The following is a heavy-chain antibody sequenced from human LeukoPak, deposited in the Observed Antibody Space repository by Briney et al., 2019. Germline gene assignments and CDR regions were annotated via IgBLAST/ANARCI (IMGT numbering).Heavy chain of an antibody. CDR1: GYTFTNYG. D-gene: IGHD6-6*01. CDR3: ARAPSYSSSFDY. Sequence: ASVKVSCKASGYTFTNYGITWVRQAPGQGLEWMGWISAYNGNTNYAQKLQGRVTMTTDTSTSTAYMELRSLRSDDTAVYYCARAPSYSSSFDYWGQGTLVTVSS. CDR2: ISAYNGNT. V-gene: IGHV1-18*01. J-gene: IGHJ4*02.